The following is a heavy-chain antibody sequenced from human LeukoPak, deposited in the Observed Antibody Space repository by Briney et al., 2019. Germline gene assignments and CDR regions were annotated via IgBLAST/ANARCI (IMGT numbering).Heavy chain of an antibody. CDR1: GYTFTSYY. CDR3: AKDGTVTADYFDY. V-gene: IGHV1-46*01. Sequence: ASVKVSCKASGYTFTSYYMHWVRQAPGQGLEWMGIINPSGGSTSYAQKFQGRVTMTRDTSTSTVYMELSSLRAEDTAVYYCAKDGTVTADYFDYWGQGTLVTVSS. CDR2: INPSGGST. D-gene: IGHD2-21*02. J-gene: IGHJ4*02.